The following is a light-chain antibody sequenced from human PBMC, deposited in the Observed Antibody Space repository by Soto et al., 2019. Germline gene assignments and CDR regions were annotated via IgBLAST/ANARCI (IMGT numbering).Light chain of an antibody. CDR1: QDISNY. J-gene: IGKJ4*01. CDR3: LQYDNLPLT. V-gene: IGKV1-33*01. CDR2: DAS. Sequence: DIQMTQSPSSLSASVGDRVTITCQASQDISNYLNWYQQKPGKAPKLLIYDASNLETGVPSRFSGSGSGTDFTFTISSLQPEDIATYDCLQYDNLPLTVGGGTKVEIK.